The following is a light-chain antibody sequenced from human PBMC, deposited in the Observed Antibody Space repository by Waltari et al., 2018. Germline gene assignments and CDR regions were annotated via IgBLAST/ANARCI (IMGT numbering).Light chain of an antibody. CDR3: QSYDSSLSVV. V-gene: IGLV1-40*01. CDR1: NSNLGAGHD. Sequence: QFVLTQPPSVSGAPGQRVTGSCTGSNSNLGAGHDVHWYQQFPATAPKLLIYGDNTRPSGVPDRFSGGKAVTAASVAITGLQGEDEADCDCQSYDSSLSVVFGGGTKLTVL. CDR2: GDN. J-gene: IGLJ2*01.